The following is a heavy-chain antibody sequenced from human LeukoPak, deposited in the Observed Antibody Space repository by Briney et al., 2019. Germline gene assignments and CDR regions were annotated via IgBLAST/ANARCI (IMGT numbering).Heavy chain of an antibody. Sequence: PGGSLRLSCAASGFTFSLYGMHWVRQAPGKGLEWVAMTWYDGSNTYYADSLRGRFTIARDNSKNTLYLQMNSLRAEDTAVHYCAKDLRPYCSSSSCSTPFDYWGQGTLVTVSS. V-gene: IGHV3-33*06. CDR2: TWYDGSNT. D-gene: IGHD2-2*01. CDR3: AKDLRPYCSSSSCSTPFDY. J-gene: IGHJ4*02. CDR1: GFTFSLYG.